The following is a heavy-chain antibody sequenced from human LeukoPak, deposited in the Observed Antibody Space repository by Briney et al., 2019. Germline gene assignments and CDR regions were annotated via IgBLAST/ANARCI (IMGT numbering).Heavy chain of an antibody. Sequence: SVKLSCKTAGGTFSSYAINWVRQGPGPGLEWMGGIVPLFRTASYAQKFKGRVTITTDESTSTAYMELGSLRSEDTAVYYCARGVVRGVITDAFDIWGQGTMVTVSS. CDR3: ARGVVRGVITDAFDI. CDR2: IVPLFRTA. J-gene: IGHJ3*02. V-gene: IGHV1-69*05. CDR1: GGTFSSYA. D-gene: IGHD3-10*01.